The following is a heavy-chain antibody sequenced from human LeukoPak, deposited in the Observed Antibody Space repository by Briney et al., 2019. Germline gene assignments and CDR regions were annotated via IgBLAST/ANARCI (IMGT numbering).Heavy chain of an antibody. Sequence: SETLSLTCTVSGGTISSYYWSWIRQPPGKGLEWIGYIYYSGSTNYNPSLKSRVTISVDKSKNQFSLKLSSVTAADTAVYYCARDSNYYGMDVWGQGTTVTVSS. V-gene: IGHV4-59*12. CDR3: ARDSNYYGMDV. J-gene: IGHJ6*02. D-gene: IGHD2/OR15-2a*01. CDR1: GGTISSYY. CDR2: IYYSGST.